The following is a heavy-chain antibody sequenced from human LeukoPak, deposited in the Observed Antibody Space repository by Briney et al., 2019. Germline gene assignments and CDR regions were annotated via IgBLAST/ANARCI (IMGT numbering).Heavy chain of an antibody. CDR3: ARALVVPGTNWFDP. V-gene: IGHV1-2*02. D-gene: IGHD2-2*01. CDR1: GYTFTGYY. CDR2: INPNSGGT. J-gene: IGHJ5*02. Sequence: ASVKVSCKASGYTFTGYYMHWVRQAPGQGLEWMGWINPNSGGTNYAQKFQGRVTMTRDTSISTAYMELSRLRSDDTAVYYCARALVVPGTNWFDPWGQGTLVTASS.